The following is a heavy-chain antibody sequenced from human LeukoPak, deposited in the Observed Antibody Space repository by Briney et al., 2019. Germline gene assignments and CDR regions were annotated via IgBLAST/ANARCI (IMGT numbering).Heavy chain of an antibody. D-gene: IGHD2-2*01. CDR2: ISSSSSTI. CDR1: GFTFSSYS. CDR3: AREWRSSTSLRRAFDI. J-gene: IGHJ3*02. Sequence: GGSLRLSCAASGFTFSSYSMNWVRQAPGKGLEWVSYISSSSSTIYYADSVKGRFTISRGNAKNTLYLQMNSLRAEDTAVYYCAREWRSSTSLRRAFDIWGQGTMVTVSS. V-gene: IGHV3-48*04.